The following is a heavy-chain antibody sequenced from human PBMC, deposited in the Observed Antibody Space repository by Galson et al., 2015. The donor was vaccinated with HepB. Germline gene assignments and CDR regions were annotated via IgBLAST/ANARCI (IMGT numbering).Heavy chain of an antibody. CDR3: ARHGVVGATGGIGY. J-gene: IGHJ4*02. CDR2: ISPYNGNT. Sequence: SVKVSCKASGYTFTSHGISWVRQAPGQGLEWMGWISPYNGNTNYAQKLQGRVTMTTDTSTSTAYMELRSLRSDDTAVYYCARHGVVGATGGIGYWGQGTLVTVSS. CDR1: GYTFTSHG. V-gene: IGHV1-18*01. D-gene: IGHD1-26*01.